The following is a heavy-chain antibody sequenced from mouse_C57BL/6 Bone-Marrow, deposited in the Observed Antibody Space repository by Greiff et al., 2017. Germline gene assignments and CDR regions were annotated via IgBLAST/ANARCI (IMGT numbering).Heavy chain of an antibody. CDR1: GYTFTSYG. CDR2: IYPRSGNT. CDR3: ARGQLRLLLFAY. J-gene: IGHJ3*01. V-gene: IGHV1-81*01. Sequence: VQLQQSGAELARPGASVKLSCKASGYTFTSYGISWVKQRTGQGLEWIGEIYPRSGNTYYNEKFKGKATLTADKSSSTAYMELRSLTSEDSAVYFCARGQLRLLLFAYWGQGTLVTVSA. D-gene: IGHD3-2*02.